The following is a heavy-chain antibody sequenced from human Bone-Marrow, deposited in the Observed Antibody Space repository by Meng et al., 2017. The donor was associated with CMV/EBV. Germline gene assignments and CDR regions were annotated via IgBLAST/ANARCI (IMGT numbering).Heavy chain of an antibody. V-gene: IGHV3-21*01. CDR2: ISSSSSYI. CDR1: GFTFSSYS. J-gene: IGHJ5*02. D-gene: IGHD3-22*01. Sequence: GGSLRLSCAASGFTFSSYSMNWVRQAPGKGLEWVSSISSSSSYIYYADSVKGRFTISRDNAKNSLYLQMNSLRAEDTAVYYCASSPDDSSGYYPPNWFDPWGQGTLVTVSS. CDR3: ASSPDDSSGYYPPNWFDP.